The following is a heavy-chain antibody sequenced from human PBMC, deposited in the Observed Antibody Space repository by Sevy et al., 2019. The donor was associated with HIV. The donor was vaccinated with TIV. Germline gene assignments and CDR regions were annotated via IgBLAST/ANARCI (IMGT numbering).Heavy chain of an antibody. D-gene: IGHD3-22*01. J-gene: IGHJ3*02. CDR2: FYPGNSDV. V-gene: IGHV5-51*01. Sequence: GESLKTSCKGSGYIFKNYWIGWVRQVPGKGLEWMGIFYPGNSDVRYSPSFQGHVTISADKSISAAYLQWRSLKASDTAMYFCARGLYYYDSSGYSDAFDIRGQGTMVTVSS. CDR3: ARGLYYYDSSGYSDAFDI. CDR1: GYIFKNYW.